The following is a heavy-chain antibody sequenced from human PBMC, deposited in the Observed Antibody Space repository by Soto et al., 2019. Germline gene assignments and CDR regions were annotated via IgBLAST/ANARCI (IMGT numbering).Heavy chain of an antibody. CDR1: GYTFTSYD. D-gene: IGHD3-3*01. CDR2: INPNSGNT. Sequence: QVQLVQSGAEVKKPGASVKVSCKASGYTFTSYDINWVRQATGQGLEWMGWINPNSGNTGYAQKLQGRVTITRNTSISTAYMERSSLRSDDTAVYYCARGITIFVVFPGWGQGTLVTVSS. J-gene: IGHJ4*02. CDR3: ARGITIFVVFPG. V-gene: IGHV1-8*01.